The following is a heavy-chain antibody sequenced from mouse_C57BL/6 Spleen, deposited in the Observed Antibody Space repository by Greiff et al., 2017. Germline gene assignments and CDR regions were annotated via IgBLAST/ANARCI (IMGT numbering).Heavy chain of an antibody. CDR1: GYSITSGYY. Sequence: VQLQQSGPGLVKPSQSLSLTCSVTGYSITSGYYWNWIRQFPGNKLEWMGYISYDGSNNYNPSLKNRISITLDTSKNQFFLKLNSVTTEDTATYYCAREGYYGSSFYFDYWGQGTTLTVSS. CDR3: AREGYYGSSFYFDY. CDR2: ISYDGSN. J-gene: IGHJ2*01. D-gene: IGHD1-1*01. V-gene: IGHV3-6*01.